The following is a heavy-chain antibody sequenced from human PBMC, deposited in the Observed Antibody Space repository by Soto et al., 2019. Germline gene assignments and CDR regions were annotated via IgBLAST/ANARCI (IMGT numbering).Heavy chain of an antibody. V-gene: IGHV1-46*01. J-gene: IGHJ4*02. Sequence: QVRLVQSVAEVKEPGASLKVSCKASGYTFTTYYIHWVRQAPGQGLEWMGIINPNGGATSYAQNFQGRVTMTGDTSTSTVYMELSSLRSEDTAMYYCARALTEFDYWGPGTLVTVYS. CDR3: ARALTEFDY. CDR1: GYTFTTYY. CDR2: INPNGGAT. D-gene: IGHD7-27*01.